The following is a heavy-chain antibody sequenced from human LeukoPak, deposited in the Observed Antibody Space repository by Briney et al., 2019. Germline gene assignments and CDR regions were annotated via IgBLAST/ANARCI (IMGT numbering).Heavy chain of an antibody. CDR2: INHSGST. V-gene: IGHV4-34*01. D-gene: IGHD6-19*01. CDR3: ARNGWVAARTLGAFDI. J-gene: IGHJ3*02. Sequence: SETLSLTCAVYGGSFSGYYWSWIRQSPGKGLEWIGEINHSGSTNYNPSLKSRVTISVDTSKNQFSLKLSSVTAADTAVYYCARNGWVAARTLGAFDIWGQGTMVTVSS. CDR1: GGSFSGYY.